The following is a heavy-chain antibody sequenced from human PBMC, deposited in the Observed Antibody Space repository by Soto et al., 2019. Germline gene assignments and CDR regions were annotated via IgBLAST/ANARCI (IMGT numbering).Heavy chain of an antibody. D-gene: IGHD1-20*01. CDR1: GASVSSNSAA. CDR2: TYYRSKWYN. CDR3: ARVPYNWNDEGYYYGMDV. V-gene: IGHV6-1*01. J-gene: IGHJ6*02. Sequence: SETLSLTCSISGASVSSNSAAWNWIRQSPSRGLEWLGRTYYRSKWYNDYAVSVKSRITINPDTSKNQFSLQLNSVTPEDTAVYYCARVPYNWNDEGYYYGMDVWGQGTTVTVSS.